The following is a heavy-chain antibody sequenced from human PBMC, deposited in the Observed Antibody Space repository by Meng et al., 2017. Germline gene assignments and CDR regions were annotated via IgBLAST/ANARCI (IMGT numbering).Heavy chain of an antibody. Sequence: GESLKISCAASGFTFDDYGMSWVRQAPGKGLEWVSGINWNGGSTGYADSVKGRFTTSRDNAKNSLYLQMNSLRAEDTALYYCARDLRFFGGRAFDIWGQGTMVTVSS. CDR3: ARDLRFFGGRAFDI. D-gene: IGHD4-23*01. CDR2: INWNGGST. J-gene: IGHJ3*02. CDR1: GFTFDDYG. V-gene: IGHV3-20*04.